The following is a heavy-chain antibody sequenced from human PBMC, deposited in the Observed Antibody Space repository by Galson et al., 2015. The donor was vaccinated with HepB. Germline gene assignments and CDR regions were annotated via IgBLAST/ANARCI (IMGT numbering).Heavy chain of an antibody. D-gene: IGHD6-13*01. CDR3: AKPRLSSSGDFDY. CDR2: ISYDGSNK. CDR1: GFTFSSYG. J-gene: IGHJ4*02. V-gene: IGHV3-30*18. Sequence: SLRLSCAASGFTFSSYGMHWARQAPGKGLEWVAVISYDGSNKYYADSVKGRFTISRDNSKNTLYLQMNSLRAEDTAVYYCAKPRLSSSGDFDYWGQGTLVTVSS.